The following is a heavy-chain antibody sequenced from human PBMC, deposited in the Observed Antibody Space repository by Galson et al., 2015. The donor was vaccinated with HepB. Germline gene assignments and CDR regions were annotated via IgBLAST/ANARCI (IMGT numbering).Heavy chain of an antibody. V-gene: IGHV3-49*04. CDR2: IRSKTYGATT. Sequence: SLRLSCAGSGFTFGDYVLSWVRQTPGKGLEWVGFIRSKTYGATTEYAASVKGRFTISRDDSKSIAYLQMNSLKTEDTAVYYCSRGLYSSSWYTDYWGQGTLVTVSS. CDR3: SRGLYSSSWYTDY. D-gene: IGHD6-13*01. CDR1: GFTFGDYV. J-gene: IGHJ4*02.